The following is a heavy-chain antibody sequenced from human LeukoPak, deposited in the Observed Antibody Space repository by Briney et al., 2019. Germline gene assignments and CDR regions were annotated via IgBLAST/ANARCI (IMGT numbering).Heavy chain of an antibody. CDR2: INHSGST. CDR3: ARMRGYYYDSSGYYYDAFDI. J-gene: IGHJ3*02. Sequence: SETLSLTCAVYGGSFSGYYWSWIRQPPGKGLEWIGEINHSGSTNYSPSLKSRVTVSVDKAKNQFSLNLNSVTAADTAVYYCARMRGYYYDSSGYYYDAFDIWGQGTMVTVSS. D-gene: IGHD3-22*01. V-gene: IGHV4-34*01. CDR1: GGSFSGYY.